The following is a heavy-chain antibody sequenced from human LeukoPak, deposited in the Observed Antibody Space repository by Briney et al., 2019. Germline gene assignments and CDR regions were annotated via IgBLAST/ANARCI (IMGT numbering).Heavy chain of an antibody. CDR2: IIPILGIA. J-gene: IGHJ6*02. CDR1: RGTFSSYA. CDR3: ARDEFGDYYYGMDV. V-gene: IGHV1-69*04. D-gene: IGHD3-16*01. Sequence: SVKVSCKASRGTFSSYAISWVRQAPGQGLEWMGRIIPILGIANYAQKFQGRVTITADKSTSTAYMELSSLRSEDTAVYYCARDEFGDYYYGMDVWGQGTTVTVSS.